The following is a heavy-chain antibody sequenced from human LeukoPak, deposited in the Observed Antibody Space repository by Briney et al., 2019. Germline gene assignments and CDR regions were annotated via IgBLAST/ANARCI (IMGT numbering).Heavy chain of an antibody. CDR1: GYTFTSYD. Sequence: ASVKVSCKASGYTFTSYDINWVRQATGQGLEWMGWMNPNSGNTGYAQKFQGRVTMTRNTSISTAYMELSSLRSEDTAAYYCARARRRSGSYYRGFDYWGQGTLVTVSS. J-gene: IGHJ4*02. CDR3: ARARRRSGSYYRGFDY. V-gene: IGHV1-8*01. CDR2: MNPNSGNT. D-gene: IGHD3-10*01.